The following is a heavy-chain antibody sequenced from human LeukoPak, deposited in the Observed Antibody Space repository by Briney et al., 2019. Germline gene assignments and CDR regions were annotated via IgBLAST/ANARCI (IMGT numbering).Heavy chain of an antibody. Sequence: ASVKVSCKTSGYLFTTYGISWVRQAPGQGLEWMGWISGYSGKTNYAQKLQDRITMTTDTSTSTAYMELRSLRSDDTAVYYCARVGRTTYYYDSSGSGGYYFDYWGQGTLVTVSS. D-gene: IGHD3-22*01. CDR2: ISGYSGKT. V-gene: IGHV1-18*01. J-gene: IGHJ4*02. CDR3: ARVGRTTYYYDSSGSGGYYFDY. CDR1: GYLFTTYG.